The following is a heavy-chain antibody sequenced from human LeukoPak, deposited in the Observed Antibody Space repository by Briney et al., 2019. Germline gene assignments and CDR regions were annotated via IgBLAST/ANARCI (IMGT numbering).Heavy chain of an antibody. D-gene: IGHD6-19*01. CDR3: ASEMMETEGIAVAGGINPWDDAFDI. J-gene: IGHJ3*02. CDR2: INTNTGNP. CDR1: GYTFTGYY. Sequence: GASVKVSCKASGYTFTGYYMHWVRQAPGQGLEWMGWINTNTGNPMYAQGFTGRFVFSLDTSVSTAYLQISSLKAADTAVYYCASEMMETEGIAVAGGINPWDDAFDIWGQGTMVTVSS. V-gene: IGHV7-4-1*02.